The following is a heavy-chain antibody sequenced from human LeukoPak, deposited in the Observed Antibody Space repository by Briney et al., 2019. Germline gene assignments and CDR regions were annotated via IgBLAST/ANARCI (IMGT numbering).Heavy chain of an antibody. CDR2: INHSGST. J-gene: IGHJ5*02. D-gene: IGHD2-15*01. V-gene: IGHV4-34*01. CDR3: ARRPAAGPHRDWFDP. CDR1: GGSFSDYS. Sequence: PSETLSLTCAVYGGSFSDYSWSWLRQTPEKGLEWIGEINHSGSTNYNPSLKSRVIMSVDTSKNQFSVKLTSVTAADPAVYYCARRPAAGPHRDWFDPWGQGTLVTVSS.